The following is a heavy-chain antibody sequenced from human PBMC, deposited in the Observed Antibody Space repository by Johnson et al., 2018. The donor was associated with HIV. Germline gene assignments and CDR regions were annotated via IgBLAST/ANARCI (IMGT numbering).Heavy chain of an antibody. V-gene: IGHV3-30*04. CDR2: ISYDGSNK. CDR3: ARDPDI. CDR1: GFTFSTYA. J-gene: IGHJ3*02. Sequence: QVQLVESGGGVVQPGRSLRLSCAASGFTFSTYAMHWVRQAPGKGLEWVAVISYDGSNKYYADSVKGRFTISRDNSKNTLYLQINSLRAEDTAVYYCARDPDIWGQGTMVTVSS.